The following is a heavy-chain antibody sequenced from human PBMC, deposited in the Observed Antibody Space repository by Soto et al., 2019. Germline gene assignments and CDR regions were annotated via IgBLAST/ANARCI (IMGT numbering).Heavy chain of an antibody. CDR2: ISGSGGST. V-gene: IGHV3-23*01. CDR3: AKRPLEFGTGIIDY. Sequence: EVHLLESGGGLGQPGGSLRLSCAASGFTFSSYAMGWVRQAPGKGLEWVSLISGSGGSTYYADSVKGRFTISRDNSKNTVYLQMNSLRAEDTAVYYCAKRPLEFGTGIIDYWGQGTLVTVSS. D-gene: IGHD1-1*01. J-gene: IGHJ4*02. CDR1: GFTFSSYA.